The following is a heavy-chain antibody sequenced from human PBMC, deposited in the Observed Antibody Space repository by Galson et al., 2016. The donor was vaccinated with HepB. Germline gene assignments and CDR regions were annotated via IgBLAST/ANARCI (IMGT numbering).Heavy chain of an antibody. D-gene: IGHD2-2*01. CDR2: LSDSGGST. Sequence: SLRLSCAASGITFSRYAMSWVRQAPGKGLEWVSGLSDSGGSTDYPGSVKGRFTISRDNSKNTLYLQMNSLRAEDTAVYYCAKAQGPHHQMYHYFDYWGQGTLVTVSS. CDR3: AKAQGPHHQMYHYFDY. J-gene: IGHJ4*02. V-gene: IGHV3-23*01. CDR1: GITFSRYA.